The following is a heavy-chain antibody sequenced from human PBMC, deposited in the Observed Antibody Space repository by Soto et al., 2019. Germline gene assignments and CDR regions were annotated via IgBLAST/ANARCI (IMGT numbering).Heavy chain of an antibody. Sequence: GGSLRLSCGASGFTFISFALSWVRQAPGKGLEWVSAISGSGDGTDYADSVKGRFTIPRDNSKNTLYLQMNSLRAEDTAVYYCAGPGYSSQDYWGQGALVTVSS. V-gene: IGHV3-23*01. J-gene: IGHJ4*02. D-gene: IGHD5-18*01. CDR3: AGPGYSSQDY. CDR1: GFTFISFA. CDR2: ISGSGDGT.